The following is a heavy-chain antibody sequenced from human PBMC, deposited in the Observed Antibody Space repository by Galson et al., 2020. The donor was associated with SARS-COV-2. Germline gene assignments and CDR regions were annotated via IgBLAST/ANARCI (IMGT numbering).Heavy chain of an antibody. CDR3: AKGHLSSWWELLPLFDY. V-gene: IGHV3-23*01. CDR2: ISGSGGST. D-gene: IGHD1-26*01. CDR1: GFTFSSYA. J-gene: IGHJ4*02. Sequence: GGSLRLSCAASGFTFSSYAMSWVRQAQGKGLEWVSAISGSGGSTYYADSVKGRFTISRDNSKNTLYLQMNSLRAEDTAVYYCAKGHLSSWWELLPLFDYWGQGTLVTVSS.